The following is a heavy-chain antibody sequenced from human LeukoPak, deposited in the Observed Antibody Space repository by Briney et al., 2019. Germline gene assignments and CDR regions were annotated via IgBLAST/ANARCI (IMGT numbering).Heavy chain of an antibody. CDR2: IKQDGSEK. CDR1: GFTFSSYW. Sequence: PGGSLRLSCAASGFTFSSYWMSWVRQAPGKGLEWVANIKQDGSEKYYVDSVKGRFTISRDNAKNSLYLQMNSLRAEDTAVYYCARDSTEGSYGYFDYWGQGTLVTVSS. V-gene: IGHV3-7*01. D-gene: IGHD5-18*01. CDR3: ARDSTEGSYGYFDY. J-gene: IGHJ4*02.